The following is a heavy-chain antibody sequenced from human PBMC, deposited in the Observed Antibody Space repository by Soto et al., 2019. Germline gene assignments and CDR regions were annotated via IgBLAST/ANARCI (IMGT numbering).Heavy chain of an antibody. Sequence: ETLSLTCTVSGGSISSSSYYWGWIRQPPGKGLEWIGSIYYSGSTYYNPSLKSRVTISVDTSKNQFSLKLSSVTAADTAVYYCARQRTGTPSYFDYWGQGTLVTVSS. CDR3: ARQRTGTPSYFDY. D-gene: IGHD1-7*01. J-gene: IGHJ4*02. V-gene: IGHV4-39*01. CDR2: IYYSGST. CDR1: GGSISSSSYY.